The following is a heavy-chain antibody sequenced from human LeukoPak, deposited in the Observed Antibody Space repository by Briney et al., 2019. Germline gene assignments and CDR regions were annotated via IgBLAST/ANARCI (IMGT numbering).Heavy chain of an antibody. CDR3: ARSSSYSSSVGY. Sequence: PSQTLSLTCTVSGGSISSGSYYWSWIRQPAGKGLEWIGRIYTSGSTNYNPSLKSRVTISVDTSKNQFSLKLSSVTATDTAVYYCARSSSYSSSVGYWGQGTLVTVSS. V-gene: IGHV4-61*02. D-gene: IGHD6-13*01. J-gene: IGHJ4*02. CDR1: GGSISSGSYY. CDR2: IYTSGST.